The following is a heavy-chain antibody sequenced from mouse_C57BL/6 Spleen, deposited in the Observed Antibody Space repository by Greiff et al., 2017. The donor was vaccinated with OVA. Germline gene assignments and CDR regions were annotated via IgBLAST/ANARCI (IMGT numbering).Heavy chain of an antibody. CDR2: ISSGSSTI. Sequence: DVKLQESGGGLVKPGGSLKLSCAASGFTFSDYGMHWVRQAPEKGLEWVAYISSGSSTIYYADTVKGRFTISRDNAKNTLFLQMTSLRSEDTAMYYCARRTGTVFDYWGQGTTLTVSS. D-gene: IGHD4-1*01. V-gene: IGHV5-17*01. J-gene: IGHJ2*01. CDR1: GFTFSDYG. CDR3: ARRTGTVFDY.